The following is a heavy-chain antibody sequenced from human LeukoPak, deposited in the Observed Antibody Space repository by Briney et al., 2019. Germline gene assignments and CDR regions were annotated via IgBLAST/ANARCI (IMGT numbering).Heavy chain of an antibody. J-gene: IGHJ4*02. CDR2: ISGSGFT. Sequence: GGSMRLSCEASGFTFSSYAMSWVRQAPGKGMEWVSAISGSGFTYYADSVKGRFTISRDHSKNQLSLQINSLRAEDTAAICCARGLYSSSPWGQGTLVTVSS. CDR1: GFTFSSYA. V-gene: IGHV3-23*01. D-gene: IGHD6-6*01. CDR3: ARGLYSSSP.